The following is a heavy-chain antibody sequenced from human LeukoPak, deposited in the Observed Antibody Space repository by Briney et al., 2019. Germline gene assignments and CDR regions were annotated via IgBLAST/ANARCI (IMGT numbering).Heavy chain of an antibody. CDR2: ISGSGVST. V-gene: IGHV3-23*01. J-gene: IGHJ4*02. CDR3: AKDERNWNYNLASQTYD. D-gene: IGHD1-7*01. CDR1: GFRFSSYA. Sequence: GGSLRLSCAASGFRFSSYAMSWVRQAPGKGLEWVSAISGSGVSTYYADSVKGRFTVSSDNSKNTLYLQMSSLRAEDTAVYYCAKDERNWNYNLASQTYDWGQGTLVTVSS.